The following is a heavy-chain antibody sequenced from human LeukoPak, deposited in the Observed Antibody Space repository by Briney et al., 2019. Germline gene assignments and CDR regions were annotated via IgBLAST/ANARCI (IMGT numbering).Heavy chain of an antibody. Sequence: PGGSLRLSCAASGFTLTGYAIQWVRQAPGKGLEWVAVIWYDGGNKFYADSVKGRFTISRDNSKNTVYLQMDSLRVEDTGVYYCARDIGKVATVRRGFDYWGQGTVVSVSS. CDR1: GFTLTGYA. CDR2: IWYDGGNK. J-gene: IGHJ4*02. V-gene: IGHV3-33*01. D-gene: IGHD5-12*01. CDR3: ARDIGKVATVRRGFDY.